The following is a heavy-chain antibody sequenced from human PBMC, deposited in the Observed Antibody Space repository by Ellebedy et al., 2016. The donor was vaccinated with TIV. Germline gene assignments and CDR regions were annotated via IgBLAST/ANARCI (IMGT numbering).Heavy chain of an antibody. CDR3: AREIIYGGYYFDY. V-gene: IGHV3-33*01. J-gene: IGHJ4*02. CDR2: ILSDGTTK. CDR1: GFTFSSYV. Sequence: GGSLRLSXAASGFTFSSYVMHWVRQAPGKGLEWVAVILSDGTTKYYSDPVKGRFTISRDNSKNTLYLQMNSLRAEDTAVYYCAREIIYGGYYFDYWGQGTLVTVSS. D-gene: IGHD4-23*01.